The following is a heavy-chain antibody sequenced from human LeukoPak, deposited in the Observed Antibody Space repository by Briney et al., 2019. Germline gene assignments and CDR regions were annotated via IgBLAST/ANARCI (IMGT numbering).Heavy chain of an antibody. D-gene: IGHD3-10*01. CDR1: GFTFSSYW. CDR3: ARVYYGSGSTPGFDY. J-gene: IGHJ4*02. CDR2: INSDGSST. Sequence: GGSLRLSCAASGFTFSSYWVHWVRQAPGKGLVWVSRINSDGSSTSYADSVKGRFTISRDNAKNTLYLQMNSLRAEDTAVYYCARVYYGSGSTPGFDYWGRGTLVTVSS. V-gene: IGHV3-74*01.